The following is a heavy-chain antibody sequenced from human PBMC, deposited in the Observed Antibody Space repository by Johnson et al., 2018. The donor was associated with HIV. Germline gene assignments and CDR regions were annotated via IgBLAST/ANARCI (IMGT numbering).Heavy chain of an antibody. Sequence: QMQLVESGGGVVQPGRSLRLSCAASGFTFSSYAMHWVRQAPGKGLEWVAVISYDGSNKYYADSLKGRFTISRDNSKNTLYLQMNSLRAEDTAVYYCARDGTFGYGDYVGRAFDIWGQGTMVTVSS. CDR1: GFTFSSYA. V-gene: IGHV3-30*04. CDR3: ARDGTFGYGDYVGRAFDI. CDR2: ISYDGSNK. J-gene: IGHJ3*02. D-gene: IGHD4-17*01.